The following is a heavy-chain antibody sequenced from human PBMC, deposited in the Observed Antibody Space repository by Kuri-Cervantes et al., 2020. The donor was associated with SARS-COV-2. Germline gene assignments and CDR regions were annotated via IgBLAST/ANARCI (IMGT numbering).Heavy chain of an antibody. J-gene: IGHJ4*02. D-gene: IGHD1-26*01. CDR1: GFTFSSYG. V-gene: IGHV3-30*02. CDR2: IRYDGSNK. Sequence: GESLKISCAASGFTFSSYGMHWVRQAPGKGLEWVAFIRYDGSNKYYADSVKGRFTISRDNSKNTLYLQMNSLRAEDTAVYYCAPGELLRGPNDYWGQGTLVTVSS. CDR3: APGELLRGPNDY.